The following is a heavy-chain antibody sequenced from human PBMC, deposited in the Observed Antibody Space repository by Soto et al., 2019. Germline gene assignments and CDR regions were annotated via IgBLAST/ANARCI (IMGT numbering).Heavy chain of an antibody. D-gene: IGHD3-16*02. J-gene: IGHJ4*02. CDR3: AREHYVYVWGSYRYPLYFDY. CDR2: ISHSGIT. V-gene: IGHV4-38-2*02. CDR1: GYSISSGYY. Sequence: SETLSLTCAVSGYSISSGYYWGWSRHPPGKGLEWIGSISHSGITYYNPSLKSRATISVDTYKNQFYLQLSSVTAADTAVYYWAREHYVYVWGSYRYPLYFDYWGKGTRFTSPQ.